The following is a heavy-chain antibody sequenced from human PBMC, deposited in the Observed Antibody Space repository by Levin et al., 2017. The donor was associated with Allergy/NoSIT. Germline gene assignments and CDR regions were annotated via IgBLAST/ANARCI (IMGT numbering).Heavy chain of an antibody. CDR1: GFTFSSSA. V-gene: IGHV3-23*01. CDR3: AKDRSSGWYAAFDY. Sequence: LSLTCVASGFTFSSSAMDWVRQAPGKGLEWVSTISGSGGSTYYANSVKGRFTLSRDNSKNTLYLHMNGLRAEDTAVYYCAKDRSSGWYAAFDYWGQGTLVTVSS. CDR2: ISGSGGST. D-gene: IGHD6-19*01. J-gene: IGHJ4*02.